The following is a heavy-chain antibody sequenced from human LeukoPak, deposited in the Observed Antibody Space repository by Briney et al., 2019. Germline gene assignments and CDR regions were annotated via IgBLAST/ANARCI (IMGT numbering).Heavy chain of an antibody. V-gene: IGHV4-39*02. D-gene: IGHD2-15*01. Sequence: SETLSLTCSVSGGSISSSSYFWGWIRQPPGKGLEWIASVHHSGSTYYNPSLKSRLTISVDTSKNQFSLKLTSVPAADTAVYYCAREGLGSGRGGDFDLWGRGTLVTVSS. CDR3: AREGLGSGRGGDFDL. J-gene: IGHJ2*01. CDR2: VHHSGST. CDR1: GGSISSSSYF.